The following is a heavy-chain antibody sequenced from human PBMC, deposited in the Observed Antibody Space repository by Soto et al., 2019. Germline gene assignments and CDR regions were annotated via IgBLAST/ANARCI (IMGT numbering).Heavy chain of an antibody. CDR1: GASIRGSYYF. Sequence: PSETLSLTCTVTGASIRGSYYFWSWIRQHTGKGLEWIGYIYYSGSTYYNPSLKSRVTISVNTSKHQFSLKLSSVTAADTAVYYCTRTFTMASLGRSVWFDPWGQGTLVTVSS. D-gene: IGHD3-10*01. CDR3: TRTFTMASLGRSVWFDP. J-gene: IGHJ5*02. CDR2: IYYSGST. V-gene: IGHV4-31*03.